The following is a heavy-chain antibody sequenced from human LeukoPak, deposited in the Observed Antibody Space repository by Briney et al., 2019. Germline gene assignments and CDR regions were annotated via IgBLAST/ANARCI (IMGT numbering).Heavy chain of an antibody. Sequence: GGSLRLSCAASGFTSSSYSMNWVRQAPGKGLEWVSYISSSSSTIYYADSVKGRFTISRDNAKNSLYLQMNSLRAEDTAVYYCASARYSSGYYYMDYWGQGTLVTVSS. CDR1: GFTSSSYS. V-gene: IGHV3-48*01. D-gene: IGHD3-22*01. CDR3: ASARYSSGYYYMDY. J-gene: IGHJ4*02. CDR2: ISSSSSTI.